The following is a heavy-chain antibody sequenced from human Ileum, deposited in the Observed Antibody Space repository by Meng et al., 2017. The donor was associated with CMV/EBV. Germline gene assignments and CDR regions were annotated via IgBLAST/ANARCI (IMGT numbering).Heavy chain of an antibody. D-gene: IGHD6-13*01. CDR1: GFTFGDFD. J-gene: IGHJ6*02. V-gene: IGHV3-49*04. CDR3: TRVAAPVRDQYGMDV. CDR2: IRRKSFGATT. Sequence: GGSLRLSCTASGFTFGDFDMSWVRQAPGKGLEWVGFIRRKSFGATTEYAASGEGRFTISRDDSKSIAYLQMNSLKTDDTAVYHCTRVAAPVRDQYGMDVWGQGTTVTVSS.